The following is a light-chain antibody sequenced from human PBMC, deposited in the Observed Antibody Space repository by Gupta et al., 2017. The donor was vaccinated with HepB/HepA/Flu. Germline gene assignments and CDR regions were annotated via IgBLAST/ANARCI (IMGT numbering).Light chain of an antibody. CDR2: DAS. J-gene: IGKJ1*01. Sequence: DIVLTQSPATLSLSPGDRATLSCRASQSISSYLAWYQQKPGQAPRLLIYDASNRATGIPARFSGSGSGTDFTLTISSLEPEDFAVYYCQQRSNRLWTFGQGTKVEIK. CDR3: QQRSNRLWT. V-gene: IGKV3-11*01. CDR1: QSISSY.